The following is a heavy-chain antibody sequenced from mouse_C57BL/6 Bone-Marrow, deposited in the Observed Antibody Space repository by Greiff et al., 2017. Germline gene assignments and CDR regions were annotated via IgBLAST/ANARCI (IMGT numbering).Heavy chain of an antibody. V-gene: IGHV5-6*01. CDR2: ISSGGSYT. J-gene: IGHJ2*01. CDR3: ARHGIFDY. Sequence: EVQLVESGGDLVKPGGSLKLSCAASGFTFSSYGMSWVRQTPDKRLEWVATISSGGSYTYYPDSVKGRFTISRDNAKNTLYLQMSSLKSEDPAMYYCARHGIFDYWGQGTTLTVSS. CDR1: GFTFSSYG. D-gene: IGHD4-1*01.